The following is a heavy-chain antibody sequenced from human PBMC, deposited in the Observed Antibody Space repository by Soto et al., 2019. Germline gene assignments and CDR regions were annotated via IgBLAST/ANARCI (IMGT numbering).Heavy chain of an antibody. V-gene: IGHV3-23*01. CDR1: GFTFSSYA. J-gene: IGHJ4*02. CDR2: ISGSGGST. Sequence: GGSLRLSCAASGFTFSSYAMSWVRQAPGKGLEWVSAISGSGGSTYYADSVKGRFTISRDNSKNTLYLQMNSLRAGDTAVYYCAKDVAAAGTRNFDYWGQGTLVTVSS. D-gene: IGHD6-13*01. CDR3: AKDVAAAGTRNFDY.